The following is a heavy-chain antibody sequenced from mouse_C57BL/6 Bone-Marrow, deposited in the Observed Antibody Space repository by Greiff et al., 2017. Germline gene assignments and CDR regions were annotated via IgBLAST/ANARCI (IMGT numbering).Heavy chain of an antibody. CDR2: IDPSDSYT. CDR3: ARGYFDV. Sequence: VQLQQPGAELVRPGTSVKLSCKASGYTFTSYWMHWVKQRPGQGLEWIGVIDPSDSYTNYNQQFKGKATLTVDTSSSTAYMQLSSLTSEDSAVYYCARGYFDVWGTGTTVTVSS. J-gene: IGHJ1*03. V-gene: IGHV1-59*01. CDR1: GYTFTSYW.